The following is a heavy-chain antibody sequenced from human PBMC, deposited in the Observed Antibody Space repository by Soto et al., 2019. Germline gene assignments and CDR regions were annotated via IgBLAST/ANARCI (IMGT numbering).Heavy chain of an antibody. V-gene: IGHV3-33*08. J-gene: IGHJ4*02. CDR3: ARDTDGLHY. Sequence: GGSLRLSCAASEFTFSNYGMQWVRQAPGKGLEWVSGIYTDGSITDYVDSVKGRFTVSRDNPKNTLYLQMNSLRAEDTAVYYCARDTDGLHYWGQGTLVTVSS. CDR1: EFTFSNYG. CDR2: IYTDGSIT.